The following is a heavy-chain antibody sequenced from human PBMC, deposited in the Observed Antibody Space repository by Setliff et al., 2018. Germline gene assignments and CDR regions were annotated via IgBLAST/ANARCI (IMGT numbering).Heavy chain of an antibody. J-gene: IGHJ3*02. D-gene: IGHD3-3*01. V-gene: IGHV1-46*03. CDR1: GYTFTSYG. CDR3: ARDRYYNSWSGTSITAPHDAFDI. CDR2: INPSGGLT. Sequence: GASVKVSCKASGYTFTSYGVHWVRQAPGQGLEWMGIINPSGGLTRYAQKFQGRVTMTRDTSTSTVYMEVSSLRSEETAVYYCARDRYYNSWSGTSITAPHDAFDIWGQGTMVTVSS.